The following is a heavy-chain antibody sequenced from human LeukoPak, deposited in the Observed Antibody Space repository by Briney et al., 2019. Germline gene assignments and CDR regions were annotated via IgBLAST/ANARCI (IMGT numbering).Heavy chain of an antibody. CDR2: ISASGGNT. J-gene: IGHJ3*02. V-gene: IGHV3-23*01. D-gene: IGHD3-9*01. CDR1: GFNFTNYA. Sequence: PWGTLRLTCAASGFNFTNYAMSWVRQDPANVLPLDSAISASGGNTYYADSVKGRFTISRDNSKNTLYLQMNTLRAEDTALYYCVKRGRRDKGAFDIWGQGTMVTVSS. CDR3: VKRGRRDKGAFDI.